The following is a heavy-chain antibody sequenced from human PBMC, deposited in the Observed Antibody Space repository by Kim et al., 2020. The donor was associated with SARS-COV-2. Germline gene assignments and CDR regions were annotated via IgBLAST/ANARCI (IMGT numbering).Heavy chain of an antibody. J-gene: IGHJ3*02. D-gene: IGHD5-12*01. Sequence: SETLSLTCTVSGGSISSGDYYWSWIRQPPGKGLEWIGYIYYSGSTYYNPSLKSRVTISVDTSKNQFSLKLSSVTAADTAVYYCASQEWEMATTYDAFDIWGQGTMVTVSS. CDR2: IYYSGST. CDR1: GGSISSGDYY. V-gene: IGHV4-30-4*01. CDR3: ASQEWEMATTYDAFDI.